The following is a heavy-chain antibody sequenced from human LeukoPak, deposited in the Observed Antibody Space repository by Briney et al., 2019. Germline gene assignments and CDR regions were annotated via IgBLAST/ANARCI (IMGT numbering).Heavy chain of an antibody. J-gene: IGHJ4*02. CDR2: INHNSGGT. CDR3: ARLRADHFDY. Sequence: ASVKVSCKASGYTXTGYYMHWVRQAPGQGLEWMGWINHNSGGTNYAQKFQGRVTLTRDTSISTAYMELSRLRSDDTAVYYCARLRADHFDYWGQGTLVTVSS. V-gene: IGHV1-2*02. D-gene: IGHD5-12*01. CDR1: GYTXTGYY.